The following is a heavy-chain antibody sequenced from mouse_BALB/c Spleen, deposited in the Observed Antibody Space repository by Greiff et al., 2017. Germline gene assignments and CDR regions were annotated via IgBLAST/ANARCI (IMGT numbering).Heavy chain of an antibody. D-gene: IGHD2-2*01. V-gene: IGHV5-9-4*01. J-gene: IGHJ3*01. CDR1: GFTFSSYA. CDR3: ARVYGSWFAY. CDR2: ISSGGSYT. Sequence: EVQRVESGGGLVKPGGSLKLSCAASGFTFSSYAMSWVRQSPEKRLEWVAEISSGGSYTYYPDTVTGRFTISRDNAKNTLYLEMSSLRSEDTAMYYCARVYGSWFAYWGQGTLVTVSA.